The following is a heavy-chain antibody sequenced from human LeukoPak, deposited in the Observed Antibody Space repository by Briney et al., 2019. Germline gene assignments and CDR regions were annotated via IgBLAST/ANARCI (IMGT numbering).Heavy chain of an antibody. Sequence: SQTLSLTCAVSGGSISSGRHPWSWIRQPPGKGLEWIGYLYPSGNTYYIPSLKSRVTISVDRSRNQFSSKLNSVTAADTAVYYCARVEYCSSGSCPGLAFDIWGQGTMVIVSS. CDR3: ARVEYCSSGSCPGLAFDI. D-gene: IGHD2-15*01. CDR1: GGSISSGRHP. J-gene: IGHJ3*02. V-gene: IGHV4-30-2*01. CDR2: LYPSGNT.